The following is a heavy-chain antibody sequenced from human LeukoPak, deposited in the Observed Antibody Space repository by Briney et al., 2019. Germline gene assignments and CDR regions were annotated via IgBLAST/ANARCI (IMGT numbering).Heavy chain of an antibody. J-gene: IGHJ6*03. CDR3: ASGIVVVPAAIRYYYYMDV. CDR2: IYYSGST. Sequence: LETLSLTCTVSGGSISSYYWSWIRQPPGKGLEWIGYIYYSGSTNYNPSLKSRVTISVDTSKNQFSLKLSSVTAADTAVYYCASGIVVVPAAIRYYYYMDVWGKGTTVTVSS. V-gene: IGHV4-59*01. CDR1: GGSISSYY. D-gene: IGHD2-2*01.